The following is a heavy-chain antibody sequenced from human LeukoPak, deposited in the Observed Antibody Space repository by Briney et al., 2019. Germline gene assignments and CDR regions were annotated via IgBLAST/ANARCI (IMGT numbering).Heavy chain of an antibody. CDR2: IWSDGSNK. V-gene: IGHV3-33*01. CDR1: GFTFSNFG. CDR3: GRGTDGGEVDY. D-gene: IGHD3-10*01. J-gene: IGHJ4*02. Sequence: GRSLRLSCAASGFTFSNFGLHWVRQAPGKGLEWVAIIWSDGSNKYYADSVKGRVTISRDNSQNMLYLQMNSLRAEDTAVYYCGRGTDGGEVDYWGQGTLVTVSS.